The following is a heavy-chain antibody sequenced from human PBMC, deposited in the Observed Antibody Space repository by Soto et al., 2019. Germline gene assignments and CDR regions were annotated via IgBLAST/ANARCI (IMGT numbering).Heavy chain of an antibody. CDR3: ARGDATKIVVTTYSAIDV. Sequence: QVQLVQSGAEVKKPGSSVKVSCTASGGSLSNFGISWVRQAPGQGLEWMGAIIPVFGTPNYAQKFQDRVTINADESTTTVYMEVRSLTSEDTAVYYCARGDATKIVVTTYSAIDVWGQGTTFNVSS. CDR2: IIPVFGTP. J-gene: IGHJ6*02. D-gene: IGHD3-22*01. CDR1: GGSLSNFG. V-gene: IGHV1-69*12.